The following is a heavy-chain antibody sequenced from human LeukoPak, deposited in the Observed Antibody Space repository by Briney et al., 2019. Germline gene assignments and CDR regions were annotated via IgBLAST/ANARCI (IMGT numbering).Heavy chain of an antibody. Sequence: GASVKVSCKVSGYTLTELSMHWVRQAPGKGLEWMGGFDPEGGETIYAQKFQGRVTMTEDTSTDTAYMELSSLRSEDTAVYYCATGPQLWRQDGWFDPWGQGTLVTVSS. CDR3: ATGPQLWRQDGWFDP. J-gene: IGHJ5*02. D-gene: IGHD5-24*01. CDR2: FDPEGGET. CDR1: GYTLTELS. V-gene: IGHV1-24*01.